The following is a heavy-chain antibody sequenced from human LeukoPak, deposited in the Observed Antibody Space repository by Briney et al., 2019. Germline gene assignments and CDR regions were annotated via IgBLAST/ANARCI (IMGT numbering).Heavy chain of an antibody. CDR1: GFTFSSYS. CDR2: ISSSSSYI. D-gene: IGHD3-22*01. J-gene: IGHJ5*02. CDR3: ARDLYYDSSGKFYNWFDP. V-gene: IGHV3-21*01. Sequence: PGGSLRLSCAASGFTFSSYSMNWVRQAPGKGLEWVSSISSSSSYIYYADSVKGRFTISRDNAKNSLYLQMNSLRAEDTAVYYCARDLYYDSSGKFYNWFDPWGQGTLVTVSS.